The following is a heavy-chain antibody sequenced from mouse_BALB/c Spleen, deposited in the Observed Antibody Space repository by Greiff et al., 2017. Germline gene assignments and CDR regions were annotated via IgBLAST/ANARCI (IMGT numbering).Heavy chain of an antibody. CDR2: INSNGGST. CDR3: ARDQLDYYGSSHWYFDV. D-gene: IGHD1-1*01. Sequence: EVKLVESGGGLVQPGGSLKLSCAASGFTFSSYGMSWVRQTPDKRLELVATINSNGGSTYYPDSVKGRFTISRDNAKNTLYLQMSSLKSEDTAMYYCARDQLDYYGSSHWYFDVWGAGTTVTVSS. V-gene: IGHV5-6-3*01. J-gene: IGHJ1*01. CDR1: GFTFSSYG.